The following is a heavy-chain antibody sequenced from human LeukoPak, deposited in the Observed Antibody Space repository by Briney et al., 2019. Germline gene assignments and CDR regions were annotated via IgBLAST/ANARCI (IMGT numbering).Heavy chain of an antibody. V-gene: IGHV4-34*01. Sequence: PSETLSLTCAVYGGSFSGYYWSWIRQPPGKGLEWIGEINHSGSTNYNPSLKSRVTISVDTSKNQFSLKVSSVTAADTAVYYCARDIAAASHNWFDPWGQGTLVTVSS. D-gene: IGHD6-13*01. CDR3: ARDIAAASHNWFDP. CDR1: GGSFSGYY. CDR2: INHSGST. J-gene: IGHJ5*02.